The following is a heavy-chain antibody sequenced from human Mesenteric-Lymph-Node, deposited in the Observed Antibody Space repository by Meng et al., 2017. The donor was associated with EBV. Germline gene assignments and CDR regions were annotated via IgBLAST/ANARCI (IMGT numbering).Heavy chain of an antibody. D-gene: IGHD2/OR15-2a*01. CDR1: GFTFSDYY. Sequence: QGLLVESGGGLVKPGGSLRPSCAASGFTFSDYYMSWIRQAPGKGLEWVSYISSGSTTIYYADSVKGRFTISRDNAKNSLYLQMNSLRAEDTAVYYCATVRDPTYYFDYWGQGTLVTVSS. CDR2: ISSGSTTI. CDR3: ATVRDPTYYFDY. V-gene: IGHV3-11*01. J-gene: IGHJ4*02.